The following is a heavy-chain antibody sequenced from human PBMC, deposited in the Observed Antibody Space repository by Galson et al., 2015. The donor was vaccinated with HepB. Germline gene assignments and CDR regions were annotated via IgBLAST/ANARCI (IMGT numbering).Heavy chain of an antibody. D-gene: IGHD2-15*01. Sequence: SVKVSCKASGYTFSTYSITWVRQAPGQGLEWMGWMRPDNRETNYARKFQGRVSMTTDTFTNTAYMELRSLRSDDTAVYYCARGALVGVVDGSLNNWFDPWGQGTLVTVSS. V-gene: IGHV1-18*04. CDR2: MRPDNRET. CDR1: GYTFSTYS. J-gene: IGHJ5*02. CDR3: ARGALVGVVDGSLNNWFDP.